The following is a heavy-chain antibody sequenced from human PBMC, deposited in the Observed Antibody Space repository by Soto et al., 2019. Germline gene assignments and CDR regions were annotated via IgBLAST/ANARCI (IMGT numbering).Heavy chain of an antibody. CDR3: ERHEAAWSSDS. CDR2: IYYSGST. CDR1: RGSISSGTNY. J-gene: IGHJ4*02. V-gene: IGHV4-39*01. D-gene: IGHD6-25*01. Sequence: SETLSLTCTVSRGSISSGTNYWAWIRQPPGKGLEWIANIYYSGSTFYNPSLKSRVTISLDTSKNQFSLKLRSVTAADTAVYYCERHEAAWSSDSCGQGTMVTVST.